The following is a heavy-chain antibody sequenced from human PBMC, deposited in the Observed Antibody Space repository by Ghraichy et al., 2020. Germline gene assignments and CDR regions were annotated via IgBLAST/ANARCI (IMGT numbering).Heavy chain of an antibody. V-gene: IGHV4-34*01. CDR2: INHSGST. J-gene: IGHJ5*02. CDR3: ARGIGSGYYYGNWFDP. CDR1: GGSFSGYY. Sequence: TLSLTCAVYGGSFSGYYWSWIRQPPGKGLEWIGEINHSGSTNYNPSLKSRVTISVDTSKNQFSLKLSSVTAADTAVYYCARGIGSGYYYGNWFDPWGQGTLVTVSS. D-gene: IGHD3-22*01.